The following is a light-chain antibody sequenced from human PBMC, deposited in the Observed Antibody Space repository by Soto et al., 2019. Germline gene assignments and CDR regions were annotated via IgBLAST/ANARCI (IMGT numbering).Light chain of an antibody. CDR3: QQYNNWPPYP. CDR1: HSVSSN. Sequence: EIVMTQSPATLSVSPGERATLSCRATHSVSSNLAWYQQNPGQDPRLLIYGASTRATGIPARFSGSGSGTEVSLTISSVQSEDFGVYYCQQYNNWPPYPFGQGTKLESK. V-gene: IGKV3-15*01. J-gene: IGKJ2*01. CDR2: GAS.